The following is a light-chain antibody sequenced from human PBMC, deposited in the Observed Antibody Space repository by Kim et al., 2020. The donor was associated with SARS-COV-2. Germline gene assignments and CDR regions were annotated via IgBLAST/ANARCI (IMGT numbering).Light chain of an antibody. CDR1: DSDIGSADS. Sequence: FTISCSGTDSDIGSADSVSWYQQHPGKAPRLIIYDVSDRPSGVSARFSGSKSGNTASLTISGLHSEDEADYYCASFTSSGSLDYVFGAGTKVTVL. CDR2: DVS. V-gene: IGLV2-14*03. CDR3: ASFTSSGSLDYV. J-gene: IGLJ1*01.